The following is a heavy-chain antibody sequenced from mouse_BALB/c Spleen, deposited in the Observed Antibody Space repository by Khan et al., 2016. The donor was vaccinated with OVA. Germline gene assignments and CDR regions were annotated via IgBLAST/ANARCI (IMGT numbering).Heavy chain of an antibody. J-gene: IGHJ1*01. D-gene: IGHD2-1*01. CDR2: ISSGSTYT. CDR3: TRDGNYAHWYFDV. CDR1: GFSFTSYT. V-gene: IGHV5-6-4*01. Sequence: EVELVESGGGLVRPGGSLKLSCAASGFSFTSYTMSWVRQTPEKRLEWVATISSGSTYTYYPDSVTGRFTISRDNAKNTLYLQVSSLKSEDTAMYYCTRDGNYAHWYFDVWGAGTTVTGSS.